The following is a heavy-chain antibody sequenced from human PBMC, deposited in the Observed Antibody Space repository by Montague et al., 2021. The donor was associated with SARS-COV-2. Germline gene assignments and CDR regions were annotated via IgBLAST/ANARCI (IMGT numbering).Heavy chain of an antibody. CDR2: INHSGGV. CDR3: ARGYCSSATCYRSPHY. Sequence: SETLSPSCTVHRGSFSGYYWTWIRQPPGKGLEWIGEINHSGGVNYNPSLKSRVIISVDTSKNHFSLKLRSVTAADTAIYYCARGYCSSATCYRSPHYWGQGTLVAVSS. CDR1: RGSFSGYY. J-gene: IGHJ4*02. V-gene: IGHV4-34*01. D-gene: IGHD2-2*01.